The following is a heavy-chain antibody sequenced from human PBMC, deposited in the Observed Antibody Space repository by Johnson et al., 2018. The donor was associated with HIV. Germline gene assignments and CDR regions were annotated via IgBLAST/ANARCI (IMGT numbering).Heavy chain of an antibody. V-gene: IGHV3-23*04. CDR1: GITFSSYA. CDR3: ARAVCRGGRCYSHDAFDI. J-gene: IGHJ3*02. CDR2: LGGSGANT. D-gene: IGHD2-15*01. Sequence: VQLVESGGGLEQPGGSLRLSCAASGITFSSYAMSWVRQAPGKGLEWVSSLGGSGANTYYPGSVKGRFTVSREDAKNSLYLQMNSLRAGDTALYYCARAVCRGGRCYSHDAFDIWGQGTMVTVSS.